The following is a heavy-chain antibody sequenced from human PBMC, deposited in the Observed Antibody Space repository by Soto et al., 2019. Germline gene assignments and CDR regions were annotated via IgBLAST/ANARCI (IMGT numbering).Heavy chain of an antibody. CDR1: GFTFSSYA. CDR2: ISGSGGST. D-gene: IGHD5-12*01. V-gene: IGHV3-23*01. Sequence: GGSLRLSCAASGFTFSSYAMSWVRQAPGKGLEWVSAISGSGGSTYYADSVKGRFTISRDNSKNTLYLQMNSLRAEDTAVYYCAKDRRGYSGYDDGAFDDWGQGTLVTISS. CDR3: AKDRRGYSGYDDGAFDD. J-gene: IGHJ4*02.